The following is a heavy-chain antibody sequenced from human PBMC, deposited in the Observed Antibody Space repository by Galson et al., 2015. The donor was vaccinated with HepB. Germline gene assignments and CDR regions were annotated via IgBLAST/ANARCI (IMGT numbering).Heavy chain of an antibody. J-gene: IGHJ4*02. CDR1: GYTFTKYY. Sequence: SVKVSCKASGYTFTKYYIHWVRQAPGQGLEWMGVIDPSGASTTDAQKFQGRVTMTRDTSTRTVFMELSSLRSADTAVYYCVRAWEFAYWGQGTLVTVSS. V-gene: IGHV1-46*01. D-gene: IGHD1-26*01. CDR3: VRAWEFAY. CDR2: IDPSGAST.